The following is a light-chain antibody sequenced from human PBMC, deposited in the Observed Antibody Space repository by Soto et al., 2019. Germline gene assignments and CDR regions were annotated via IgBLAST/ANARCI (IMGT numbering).Light chain of an antibody. CDR1: SSDVGGYNY. J-gene: IGLJ1*01. CDR3: SSYAGSNNYV. Sequence: QSALTQPPSASGSPGQSVTISCTGTSSDVGGYNYDSWYQQHPGKAPQIMIYEVSKRPSGVPDRFSDSKSGNTASLTVSGLQAEDEADYYCSSYAGSNNYVFGTGTKLTVL. CDR2: EVS. V-gene: IGLV2-8*01.